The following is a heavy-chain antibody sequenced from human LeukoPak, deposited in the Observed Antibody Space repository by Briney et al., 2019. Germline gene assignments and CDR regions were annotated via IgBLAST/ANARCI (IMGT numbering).Heavy chain of an antibody. CDR3: ARDLEED. CDR1: GLTLSNYG. J-gene: IGHJ4*02. Sequence: GGSLRLSCLASGLTLSNYGMNWVRQPPGEGLEWLSYISASGRTTYYADSVKGRFSMSRDNANNSVFLEMNSLRVDDTALYYCARDLEEDWGQGTLVTVSS. V-gene: IGHV3-48*04. CDR2: ISASGRTT.